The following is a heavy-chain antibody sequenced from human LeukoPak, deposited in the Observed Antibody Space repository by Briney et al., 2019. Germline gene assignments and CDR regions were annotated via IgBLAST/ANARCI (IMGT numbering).Heavy chain of an antibody. CDR3: ARARDITMIVVPGNY. CDR2: IIPILGIA. D-gene: IGHD3-22*01. Sequence: GSSVKVSCKASGGTFSSYAISWVKQAPGQGREWMGRIIPILGIANYAQKLQGRVTITADNYTSRAYMELSSLRSEDTAVYYCARARDITMIVVPGNYWGQGTLVTVSS. V-gene: IGHV1-69*04. J-gene: IGHJ4*02. CDR1: GGTFSSYA.